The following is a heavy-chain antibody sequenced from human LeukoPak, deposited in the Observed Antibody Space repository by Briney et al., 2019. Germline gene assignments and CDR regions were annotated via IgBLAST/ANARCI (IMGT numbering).Heavy chain of an antibody. CDR2: IYTSGST. D-gene: IGHD3-10*01. V-gene: IGHV4-4*07. J-gene: IGHJ5*02. Sequence: SETLSLTCTVSGGSISSYYWSWIRQPAGEGLEWIGRIYTSGSTNYNPSLKSRVTMSVDTSKNQFSLRLSSVNAADTAVYFCAREGTSGGLNWLDPWGQGTLVTVSS. CDR1: GGSISSYY. CDR3: AREGTSGGLNWLDP.